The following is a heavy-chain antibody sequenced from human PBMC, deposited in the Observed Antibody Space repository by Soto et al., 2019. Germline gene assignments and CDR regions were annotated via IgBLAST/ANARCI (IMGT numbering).Heavy chain of an antibody. V-gene: IGHV4-39*01. CDR3: ARPNYYGSGSYYLGHYYYGMDV. J-gene: IGHJ6*02. CDR2: IYYSGST. Sequence: SETLSLTCTVSGGSISSSSYYWGWIRQPPGKGLGWIGSIYYSGSTYYNPSLKSRVTISVDTSKNQFSLKLSSVTAADTAVYYCARPNYYGSGSYYLGHYYYGMDVWGQGTTVTVSS. CDR1: GGSISSSSYY. D-gene: IGHD3-10*01.